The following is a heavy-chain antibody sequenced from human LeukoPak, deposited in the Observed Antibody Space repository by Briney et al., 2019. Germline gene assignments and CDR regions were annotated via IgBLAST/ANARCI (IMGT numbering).Heavy chain of an antibody. Sequence: PGGSLRLSCAASGLTFSSYAMSWVRQAPGKGLEWVSGISASGGSTYYADSVKGRFTISRDNSKNTLYLQMNSLRAEDTAVYYCAKDAPGYYDVDYFDYWGQGTLVTVSS. CDR3: AKDAPGYYDVDYFDY. D-gene: IGHD3-10*02. CDR2: ISASGGST. V-gene: IGHV3-23*01. J-gene: IGHJ4*02. CDR1: GLTFSSYA.